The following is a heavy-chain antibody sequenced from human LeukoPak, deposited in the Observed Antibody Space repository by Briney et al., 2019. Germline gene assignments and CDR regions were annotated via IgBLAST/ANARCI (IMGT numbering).Heavy chain of an antibody. V-gene: IGHV3-23*01. CDR1: GFTFSSYA. CDR3: AKGRSRDGYNNFDY. J-gene: IGHJ4*02. Sequence: PGGSLRLSCAASGFTFSSYAMSWVRQAPGKGLEWVSAISGSGGSTYYADSVKGRFTISRDNSKNTLYLQMNSLRAGDTAVYYCAKGRSRDGYNNFDYWGQGTLVTVSS. CDR2: ISGSGGST. D-gene: IGHD5-24*01.